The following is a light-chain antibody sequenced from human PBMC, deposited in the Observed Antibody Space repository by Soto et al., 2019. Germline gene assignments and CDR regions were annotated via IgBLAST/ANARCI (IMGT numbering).Light chain of an antibody. V-gene: IGKV3-11*01. J-gene: IGKJ5*01. Sequence: EIVLTQSPAPLSLSPGERATLSCRASQSVSSYLAWYQQKPGQAPRLLIYDASNRATGIPARFSGSGSGTDFTLTISSLEPEDFAVYYCQQRSNWPPVTCGQGPRLEIK. CDR1: QSVSSY. CDR2: DAS. CDR3: QQRSNWPPVT.